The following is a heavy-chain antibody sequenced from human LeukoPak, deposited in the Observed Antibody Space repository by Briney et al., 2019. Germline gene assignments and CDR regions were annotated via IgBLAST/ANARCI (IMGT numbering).Heavy chain of an antibody. CDR3: AAWGVGIDAFDI. Sequence: ASVKVSCKASGYTFTSYYMHWVRQAPGQGLEWMGIINPSGGSTSYAQKFQGRVTMTRDTSTSTVYMELSSLRSEDTAVYYCAAWGVGIDAFDIWGQGTMVTVSS. D-gene: IGHD6-13*01. CDR2: INPSGGST. CDR1: GYTFTSYY. J-gene: IGHJ3*02. V-gene: IGHV1-46*01.